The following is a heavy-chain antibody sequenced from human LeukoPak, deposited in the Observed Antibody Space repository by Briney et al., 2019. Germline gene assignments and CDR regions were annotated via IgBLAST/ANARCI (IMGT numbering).Heavy chain of an antibody. CDR3: ARDLLYDPLTPPPNWFDP. CDR2: ISSSSSYI. Sequence: GGSLRLSCAASGFTFSSYSMNWVRQAPGKGLEWVSSISSSSSYIYYADSVKGRFTISRDNAKNSLYLQMNSLRAEDTAVYYCARDLLYDPLTPPPNWFDPWGQGTLVTVSS. CDR1: GFTFSSYS. D-gene: IGHD5/OR15-5a*01. V-gene: IGHV3-21*01. J-gene: IGHJ5*02.